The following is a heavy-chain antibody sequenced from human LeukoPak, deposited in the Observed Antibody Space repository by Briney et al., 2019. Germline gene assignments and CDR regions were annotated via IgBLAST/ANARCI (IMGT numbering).Heavy chain of an antibody. V-gene: IGHV3-7*01. J-gene: IGHJ4*01. Sequence: GGSLRLSCAVSGFTFSDYWMNWVRQAPGKGLEWVASIRQDGGEKSYVDSVKGRFTISRDNTKNSLYLQMSSLRAEDTAVYYCARDGTAPGLYFDLWGQGTLVTVSS. D-gene: IGHD6-13*01. CDR3: ARDGTAPGLYFDL. CDR1: GFTFSDYW. CDR2: IRQDGGEK.